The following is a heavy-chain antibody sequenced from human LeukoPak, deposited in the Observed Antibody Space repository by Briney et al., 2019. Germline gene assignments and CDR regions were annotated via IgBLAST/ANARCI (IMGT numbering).Heavy chain of an antibody. J-gene: IGHJ4*02. CDR1: GFTFSSCE. Sequence: GGSLRLSCAASGFTFSSCEMNWVRQAPGKGLEWVSYISSSGSTIYYADSVKGRFTISRDNAKNSLYLQMNSLRAEDTAVYYCARDTVGFFDYWGQGTLVTVSS. D-gene: IGHD4-17*01. V-gene: IGHV3-48*03. CDR2: ISSSGSTI. CDR3: ARDTVGFFDY.